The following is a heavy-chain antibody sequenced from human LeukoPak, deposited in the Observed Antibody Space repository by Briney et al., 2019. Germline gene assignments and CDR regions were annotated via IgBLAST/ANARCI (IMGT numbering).Heavy chain of an antibody. CDR1: GGSFSGYY. D-gene: IGHD3-10*01. Sequence: SETLSLTCAVYGGSFSGYYWSWIRQPPGKGLEWIGEINHSGSTNCNPSLKSRVTISVDTSKNQFSLKLSSVTAADTAVYYCARIRRLLWFGELLGYFDYWGQGTLVTVSS. CDR2: INHSGST. J-gene: IGHJ4*02. CDR3: ARIRRLLWFGELLGYFDY. V-gene: IGHV4-34*01.